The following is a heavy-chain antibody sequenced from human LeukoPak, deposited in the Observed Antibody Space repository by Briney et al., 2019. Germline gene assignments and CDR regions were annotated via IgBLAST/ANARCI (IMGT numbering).Heavy chain of an antibody. CDR2: IIPIFGTA. J-gene: IGHJ1*01. CDR3: ARVQYYDSSGYYRAEYFQH. Sequence: WASVKVSCKASGGTFSSYAISWVRQAPGQGLEWMGRIIPIFGTANYAQKFQGRVTITTDESTSTAYMELSSLRSEDTAVYYCARVQYYDSSGYYRAEYFQHWGQGTLVTVSS. V-gene: IGHV1-69*05. D-gene: IGHD3-22*01. CDR1: GGTFSSYA.